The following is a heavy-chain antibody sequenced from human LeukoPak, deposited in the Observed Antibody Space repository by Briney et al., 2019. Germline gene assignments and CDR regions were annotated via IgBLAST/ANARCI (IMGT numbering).Heavy chain of an antibody. V-gene: IGHV3-7*01. CDR3: ARCPPAVAGTMWFDP. J-gene: IGHJ5*02. CDR1: GFTFSSYW. CDR2: IKQDGSEK. D-gene: IGHD6-19*01. Sequence: GGSLRLSCEASGFTFSSYWMSWVRQAPGKGLEWVANIKQDGSEKYYVDSVKGRFTISRDNAKNSLYLQMNSLRAEDTAVYYCARCPPAVAGTMWFDPWGQGTLVTVSS.